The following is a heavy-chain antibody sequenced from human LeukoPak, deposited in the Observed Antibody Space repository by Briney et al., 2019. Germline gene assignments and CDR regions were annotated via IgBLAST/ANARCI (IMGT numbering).Heavy chain of an antibody. V-gene: IGHV2-5*02. CDR3: ALLGTESILSAFDI. Sequence: SGPTLVNPTQTLTLTCTFSGFSLSTSGVGVGWIRQPPGKALEWLALIYWDDDKRYSPSLKSRLTITKDTSENQVVLTMTNMDPVDTATYYCALLGTESILSAFDIWGQGTMVTVSS. CDR1: GFSLSTSGVG. D-gene: IGHD6-6*01. CDR2: IYWDDDK. J-gene: IGHJ3*02.